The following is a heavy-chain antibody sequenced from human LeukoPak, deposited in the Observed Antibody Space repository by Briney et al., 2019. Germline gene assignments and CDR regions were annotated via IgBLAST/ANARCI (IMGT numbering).Heavy chain of an antibody. Sequence: GGSLRLSCAASGFTFSSYWMHWVRQAPGKGLVWVSRVNSDGSSTNYADSVKGRFTISRDNSKNTLYLQMNSLRAEDTAVYYCARGFVDIVATTEHGNWFDPWGQGTLVTVSS. J-gene: IGHJ5*02. CDR1: GFTFSSYW. D-gene: IGHD5-12*01. V-gene: IGHV3-74*01. CDR2: VNSDGSST. CDR3: ARGFVDIVATTEHGNWFDP.